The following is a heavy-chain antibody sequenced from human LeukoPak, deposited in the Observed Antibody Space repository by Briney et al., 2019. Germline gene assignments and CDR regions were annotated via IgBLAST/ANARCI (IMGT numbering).Heavy chain of an antibody. Sequence: PGGSLRLSCAASGFTFSSYSMNWVRQAPGRGLEWVSSISSSSSYIYYADSVKGRFTISRDNAKNSLYLQMNSLRAEDTAVYYCARSASSSWYRYWGQGTLVTVSS. CDR2: ISSSSSYI. CDR1: GFTFSSYS. J-gene: IGHJ4*02. V-gene: IGHV3-21*01. CDR3: ARSASSSWYRY. D-gene: IGHD6-13*01.